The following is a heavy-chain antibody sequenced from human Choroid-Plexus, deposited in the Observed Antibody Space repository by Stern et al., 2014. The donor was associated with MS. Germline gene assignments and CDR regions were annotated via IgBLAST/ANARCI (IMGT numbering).Heavy chain of an antibody. CDR1: GFIFSSFG. V-gene: IGHV3-30*03. Sequence: QVQLVQSGGGVVQPGRPLRLSCIGSGFIFSSFGMHCVRQAPGKGLEWVAFISYDGTTKDYAVSVKGRFTISRDNSNNTLWMQMSSLRPEDTAVYYCARDRHWLTYYFDYWGQGSLVTVSS. CDR2: ISYDGTTK. CDR3: ARDRHWLTYYFDY. D-gene: IGHD3-9*01. J-gene: IGHJ4*02.